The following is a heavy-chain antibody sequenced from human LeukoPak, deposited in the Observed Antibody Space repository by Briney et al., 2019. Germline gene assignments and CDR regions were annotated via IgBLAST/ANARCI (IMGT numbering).Heavy chain of an antibody. J-gene: IGHJ5*02. CDR2: IIPIFGTA. D-gene: IGHD1-26*01. V-gene: IGHV1-69*13. CDR3: AREGQWELLTDARTINWFDP. CDR1: GGTFSSYA. Sequence: GASVKVSCKASGGTFSSYAISWVRQAPGQGLEWMGGIIPIFGTANYAQKFQGRVTITADESTSTAYMELSSLRSEDTAVDYCAREGQWELLTDARTINWFDPWGQGTLVTVSS.